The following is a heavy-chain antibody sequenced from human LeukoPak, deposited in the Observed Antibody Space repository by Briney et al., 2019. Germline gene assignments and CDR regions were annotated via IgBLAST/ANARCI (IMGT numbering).Heavy chain of an antibody. Sequence: GGSLRLSCAASGFTFSDYSMHWVRQAPGKGLNWVAFIRYDGNNKYYADSVKGRFTISRDNSKNMLYLEMNSLSTEDTAVYYCAKVRYCSGVNWYPDDNWGQGTLVTVSS. J-gene: IGHJ4*02. CDR3: AKVRYCSGVNWYPDDN. CDR2: IRYDGNNK. D-gene: IGHD2-15*01. CDR1: GFTFSDYS. V-gene: IGHV3-30*02.